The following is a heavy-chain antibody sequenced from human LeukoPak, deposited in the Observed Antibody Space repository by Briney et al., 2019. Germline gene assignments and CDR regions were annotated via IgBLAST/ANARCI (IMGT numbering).Heavy chain of an antibody. CDR3: ARDPGD. CDR1: GFTFDDYA. CDR2: ISWNSGSI. V-gene: IGHV3-9*01. J-gene: IGHJ4*02. Sequence: PGGSLRLSCAASGFTFDDYAMHWVRQAPGKGLEWVSGISWNSGSIGYADSVKGRFTISRDNAKNSLYLQMNSLRAEDTAVYYCARDPGDWGQGTLVTVSS. D-gene: IGHD1-14*01.